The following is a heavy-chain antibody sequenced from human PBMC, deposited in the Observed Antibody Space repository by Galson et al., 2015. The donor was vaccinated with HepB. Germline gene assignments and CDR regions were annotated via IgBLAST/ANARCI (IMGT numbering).Heavy chain of an antibody. CDR3: TRLAITFGGARDY. CDR1: GFTFSGSA. CDR2: IRSKANSYAT. V-gene: IGHV3-73*01. Sequence: SLRLSCAASGFTFSGSAMHWVRQASGKGLEWVGRIRSKANSYATAYAASVKGRFTISRDDSKNTAYLQMNSLKTEDTAVYYCTRLAITFGGARDYWGQGTLVTVSS. J-gene: IGHJ4*02. D-gene: IGHD3-16*01.